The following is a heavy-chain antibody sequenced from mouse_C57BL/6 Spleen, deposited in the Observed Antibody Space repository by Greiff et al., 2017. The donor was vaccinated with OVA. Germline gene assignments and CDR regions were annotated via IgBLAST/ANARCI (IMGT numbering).Heavy chain of an antibody. Sequence: VQLQQSGAELVKPGASVKLSCKASGYTFTSYWMHWVKQRPGQGLEWIGRIDPNGGGTKYNEKFKSKATLTVDKSSSTAYMQLSSLTSEDSAVYYCARWVLEGYLDVWGTGTTVTVSS. CDR3: ARWVLEGYLDV. CDR1: GYTFTSYW. CDR2: IDPNGGGT. V-gene: IGHV1-72*01. J-gene: IGHJ1*03.